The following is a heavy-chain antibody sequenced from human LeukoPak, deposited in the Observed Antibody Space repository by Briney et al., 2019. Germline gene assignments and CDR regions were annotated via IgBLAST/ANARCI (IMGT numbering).Heavy chain of an antibody. CDR1: GGSISSDY. V-gene: IGHV4-59*08. CDR2: LYYSGSP. Sequence: SETLSLTCSVSGGSISSDYWTWIRQPPGKGLEWIGYLYYSGSPNYNPSLKSRVTISVDTSKNQFSLKLTSVTAADTAVYYCARQVYSNYYWVLGYWGQGTLVTVSS. CDR3: ARQVYSNYYWVLGY. D-gene: IGHD3-10*01. J-gene: IGHJ4*02.